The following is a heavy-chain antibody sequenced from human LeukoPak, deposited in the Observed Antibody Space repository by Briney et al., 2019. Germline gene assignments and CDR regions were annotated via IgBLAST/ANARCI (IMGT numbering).Heavy chain of an antibody. CDR3: AKPDFDILTGSQSYFDY. J-gene: IGHJ4*02. CDR1: GFAFSSYA. D-gene: IGHD3-9*01. CDR2: IRGSGVTT. Sequence: GSLRLSCAASGFAFSSYAMNWVRQAPGKGLEWVSTIRGSGVTTYYADSVKGRFTISRDNSANTLYLQMNTLRAEDTAVYYCAKPDFDILTGSQSYFDYWGQGTLVTVSS. V-gene: IGHV3-23*01.